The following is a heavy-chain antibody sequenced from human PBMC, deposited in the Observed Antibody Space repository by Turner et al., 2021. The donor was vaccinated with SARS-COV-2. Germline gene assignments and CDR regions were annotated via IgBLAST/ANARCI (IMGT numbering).Heavy chain of an antibody. CDR2: INPNSGGT. Sequence: QVQLVQSGAEVKKPGASVKVPCKASGYTCTGYYMHWVRQAPGQGLEWMGWINPNSGGTNYAQKLQGRVTMTRDTSISTAYMELSRLRSDDTAVYYCARGGLYYYDSSAYYGDAFDIWGQGTMVTVSS. CDR1: GYTCTGYY. CDR3: ARGGLYYYDSSAYYGDAFDI. J-gene: IGHJ3*02. D-gene: IGHD3-22*01. V-gene: IGHV1-2*02.